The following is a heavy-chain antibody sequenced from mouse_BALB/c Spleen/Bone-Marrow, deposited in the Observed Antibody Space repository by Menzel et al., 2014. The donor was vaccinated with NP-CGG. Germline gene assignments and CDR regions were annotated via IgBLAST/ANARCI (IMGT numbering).Heavy chain of an antibody. D-gene: IGHD2-1*01. CDR3: ARGKTYAMDY. Sequence: EVQLQQSGPELVKPGASVKMSCKASGYTFTSYVMHWVKQKPGQGLEWIGYINPYKDGTKYNEKFKGKATLTSDKSSSTAYMELSSLTSEDSAVYYCARGKTYAMDYWGQGTSVTVSS. J-gene: IGHJ4*01. V-gene: IGHV1-14*01. CDR1: GYTFTSYV. CDR2: INPYKDGT.